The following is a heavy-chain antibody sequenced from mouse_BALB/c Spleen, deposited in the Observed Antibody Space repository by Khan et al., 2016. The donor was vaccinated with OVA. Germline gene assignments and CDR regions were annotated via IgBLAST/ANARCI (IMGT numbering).Heavy chain of an antibody. J-gene: IGHJ2*01. V-gene: IGHV1S81*02. D-gene: IGHD1-1*01. CDR3: ARIKKIGATYFDY. Sequence: QVQLQQPGAELVKAGASVKMSCKASGYTFTSYWMHWVKQRLGQGLAWFAETNPTNGRTYYNEKFKSKATLTVDKSSSTAYMLLSGPTFEDSAVYYCARIKKIGATYFDYGGQGTTLTVSS. CDR1: GYTFTSYW. CDR2: TNPTNGRT.